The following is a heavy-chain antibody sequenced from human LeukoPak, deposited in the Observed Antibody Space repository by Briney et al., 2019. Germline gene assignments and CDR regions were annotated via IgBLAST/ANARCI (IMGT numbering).Heavy chain of an antibody. D-gene: IGHD3-3*01. V-gene: IGHV1-69*01. CDR3: ARNSITIFGPDYYYYMDV. CDR2: IIPIFGTA. CDR1: GGTFSNYA. Sequence: GSSVKVSCKASGGTFSNYAISWVRQAPGQGLEWMGGIIPIFGTANYAQRFQGRVTITADESTSTAYMEPSSLRSEDTAVYYCARNSITIFGPDYYYYMDVWGKGTTVTVSS. J-gene: IGHJ6*03.